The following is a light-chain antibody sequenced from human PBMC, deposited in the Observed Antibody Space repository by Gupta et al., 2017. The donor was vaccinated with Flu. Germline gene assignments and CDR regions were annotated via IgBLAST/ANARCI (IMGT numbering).Light chain of an antibody. CDR2: GAS. J-gene: IGKJ2*01. CDR1: QSVNNNL. V-gene: IGKV3-20*01. Sequence: ELVLPQSPGTLSLSPGERATLSCRASQSVNNNLLTWYQQKPGQAPRLLIYGASSRATGIPDRFSGSGSGTDFTLTIRSLETEDVAVYYCQQYGSAVYTFGQGTKLEIK. CDR3: QQYGSAVYT.